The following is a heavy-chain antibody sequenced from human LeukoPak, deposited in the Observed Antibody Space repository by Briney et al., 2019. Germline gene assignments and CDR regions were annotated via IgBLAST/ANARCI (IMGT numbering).Heavy chain of an antibody. CDR1: GYSFTSYW. CDR2: IYPGDSDT. J-gene: IGHJ3*02. Sequence: GESLKISGKGSGYSFTSYWIGWVRQMPGKGLEWMGIIYPGDSDTRYSPSFQGQVTISADKSISTAYLQWSSLKASDTAMYYCARQMTTVVLPDAFDIWGQGTMVTVSS. V-gene: IGHV5-51*01. CDR3: ARQMTTVVLPDAFDI. D-gene: IGHD4-23*01.